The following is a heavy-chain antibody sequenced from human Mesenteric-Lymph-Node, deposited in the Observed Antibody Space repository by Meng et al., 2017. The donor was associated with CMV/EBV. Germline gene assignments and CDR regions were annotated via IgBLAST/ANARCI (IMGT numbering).Heavy chain of an antibody. J-gene: IGHJ4*02. Sequence: GGSLRLSCAASGFTLSNYWMHWVRQAPGKGLEWVANINQDGSARYYGDSVKGRFTISRDNAKNSVYLQVNSLRAEDTTMFYCARIGYSSSSLDYWGQGALVTVSS. CDR2: INQDGSAR. D-gene: IGHD6-6*01. V-gene: IGHV3-7*01. CDR3: ARIGYSSSSLDY. CDR1: GFTLSNYW.